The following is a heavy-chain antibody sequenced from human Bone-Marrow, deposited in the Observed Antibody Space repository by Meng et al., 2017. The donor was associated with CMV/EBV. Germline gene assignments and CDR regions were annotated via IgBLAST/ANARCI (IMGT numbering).Heavy chain of an antibody. Sequence: ASVKVSCKASGYTFTSYGISWVRQAPGQGLEWMGWISAYNGSTNYAQKLQGRVTMTTDTSTSTAYMELRSLRSDDTAVYYCARATWSIVGATTSDYWGQGTLVTVSS. CDR2: ISAYNGST. CDR3: ARATWSIVGATTSDY. J-gene: IGHJ4*02. D-gene: IGHD1-26*01. CDR1: GYTFTSYG. V-gene: IGHV1-18*01.